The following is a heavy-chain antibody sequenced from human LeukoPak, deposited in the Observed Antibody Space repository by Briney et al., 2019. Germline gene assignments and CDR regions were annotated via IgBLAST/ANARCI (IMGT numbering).Heavy chain of an antibody. CDR3: ARVGIVVVIIH. V-gene: IGHV4-59*12. CDR2: IYYTGST. J-gene: IGHJ4*02. D-gene: IGHD3-22*01. Sequence: SETLSLTCSVSGGSIISYYWSWIRQPPGKGLEWIGYIYYTGSTNSNPSLKSRVTISVDTSKNQFSLKLSSVTAADTAVYYCARVGIVVVIIHWGQGTLVTVSS. CDR1: GGSIISYY.